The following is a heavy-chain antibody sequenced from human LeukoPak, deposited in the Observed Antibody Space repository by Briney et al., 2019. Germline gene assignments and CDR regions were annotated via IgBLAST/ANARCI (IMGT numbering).Heavy chain of an antibody. CDR1: GFTFSSYW. CDR3: AKNHEHGRYAGFDF. J-gene: IGHJ3*01. D-gene: IGHD2-2*01. Sequence: GGSLRLSCAASGFTFSSYWMSWVRQAPGKGLEWVANIKQDGSEKYYVDSVKGRFSVSRDNSKNMVYLELNSLRAEDTAVYYCAKNHEHGRYAGFDFWAEGALVAVSS. V-gene: IGHV3-7*03. CDR2: IKQDGSEK.